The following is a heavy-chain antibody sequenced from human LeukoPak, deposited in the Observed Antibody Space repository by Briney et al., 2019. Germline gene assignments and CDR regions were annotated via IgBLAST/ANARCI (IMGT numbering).Heavy chain of an antibody. Sequence: ASVKVPCKASGYTFATYGITWVRQAPGQGLEWMGWISAYNVTTKYAQKLQGRVTMTTDTSTSTAYMELRSLRSDDTAVYYCARVGPIQPPFYFDSWGQGTLVTVSS. CDR2: ISAYNVTT. D-gene: IGHD5-18*01. J-gene: IGHJ4*02. CDR3: ARVGPIQPPFYFDS. V-gene: IGHV1-18*01. CDR1: GYTFATYG.